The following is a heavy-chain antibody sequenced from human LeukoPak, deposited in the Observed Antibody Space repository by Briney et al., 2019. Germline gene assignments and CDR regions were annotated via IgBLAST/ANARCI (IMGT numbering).Heavy chain of an antibody. J-gene: IGHJ6*02. Sequence: GASAKVSCKASGYNFISFAMHWVRQAPGQRLEWMGWINAGNGDTNYSQKFQDRVTITRDTSASTAYMELSSLKSEDTAVYYCARDLRSSGDIPFPYYYYYGMDVWGQGTTVTVSS. CDR3: ARDLRSSGDIPFPYYYYYGMDV. D-gene: IGHD3-10*01. CDR1: GYNFISFA. CDR2: INAGNGDT. V-gene: IGHV1-3*01.